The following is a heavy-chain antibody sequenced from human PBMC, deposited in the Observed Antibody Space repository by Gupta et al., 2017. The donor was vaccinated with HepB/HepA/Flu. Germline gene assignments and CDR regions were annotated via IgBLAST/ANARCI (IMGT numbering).Heavy chain of an antibody. CDR3: ARVYDFWSGYSTHYYMDV. J-gene: IGHJ6*03. D-gene: IGHD3-3*01. V-gene: IGHV6-1*01. CDR2: TYYRSKWYN. Sequence: QVQLQQSGPGLVKPSQTLSLTCAISGDSVSSNSAAWNWIRQSPSRGLEWLGRTYYRSKWYNDYAVSVKSRITINPDTSKNQFSLQLNSVTPEDTAVYYCARVYDFWSGYSTHYYMDVWGKGTTVTVSS. CDR1: GDSVSSNSAA.